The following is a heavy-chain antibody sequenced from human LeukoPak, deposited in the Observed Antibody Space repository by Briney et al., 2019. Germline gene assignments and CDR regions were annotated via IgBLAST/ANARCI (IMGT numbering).Heavy chain of an antibody. Sequence: SETLSLTCTVSGGSTSSYYWSWVRQHPGKGLEWIGYIYYSGSTYYNPSLKSRVTISVDTSKNQFSLKLSSVTAADTAVYYCARAQYMITFGGVIVPQFDYWGQGTLVTVSS. CDR3: ARAQYMITFGGVIVPQFDY. CDR1: GGSTSSYY. D-gene: IGHD3-16*02. CDR2: IYYSGST. V-gene: IGHV4-59*06. J-gene: IGHJ4*02.